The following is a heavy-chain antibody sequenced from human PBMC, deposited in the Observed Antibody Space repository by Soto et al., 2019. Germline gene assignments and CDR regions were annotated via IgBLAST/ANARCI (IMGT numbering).Heavy chain of an antibody. V-gene: IGHV4-30-4*01. Sequence: SETLSLTCTVSGASISSGDYYWTWIRQPPGKGLEWIGSIYYSGNTYYNPSLKSRVTISVDPSNNQFSLKLSSVTAADTAVYYCARASYDSSTYYLDYWGQGTLVTVSS. CDR3: ARASYDSSTYYLDY. D-gene: IGHD3-22*01. J-gene: IGHJ4*02. CDR1: GASISSGDYY. CDR2: IYYSGNT.